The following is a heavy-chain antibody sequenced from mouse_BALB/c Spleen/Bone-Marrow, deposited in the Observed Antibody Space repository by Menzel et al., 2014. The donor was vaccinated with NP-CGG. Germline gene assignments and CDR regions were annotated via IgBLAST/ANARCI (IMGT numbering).Heavy chain of an antibody. CDR3: ARGRDWFDY. J-gene: IGHJ2*01. CDR2: ISGSGSST. CDR1: GFTFSGYG. V-gene: IGHV5-6-3*01. Sequence: EVKLMESGGGLVQPGGSLKLSCAASGFTFSGYGMSWVRLTPDKGLELVATISGSGSSTYYPDSVKGRFTISRDNARNTLYLQMSSLKSEDTAMYYCARGRDWFDYWGQGTTLTVSS. D-gene: IGHD3-3*01.